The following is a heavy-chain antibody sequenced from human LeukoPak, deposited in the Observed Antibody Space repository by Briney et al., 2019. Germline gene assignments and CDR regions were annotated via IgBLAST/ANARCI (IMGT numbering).Heavy chain of an antibody. CDR3: ARDWGDSSPTAYFQH. V-gene: IGHV3-11*01. Sequence: TGGSLRLSCAASGFTFSDYYMSWIRQAPGKGLEWVSYISSSGSTIYYADSVKGRFTISWDNAKNSLYLQMNSLRAEDTAVYYCARDWGDSSPTAYFQHWGQGTLVTVSS. CDR2: ISSSGSTI. CDR1: GFTFSDYY. J-gene: IGHJ1*01. D-gene: IGHD6-13*01.